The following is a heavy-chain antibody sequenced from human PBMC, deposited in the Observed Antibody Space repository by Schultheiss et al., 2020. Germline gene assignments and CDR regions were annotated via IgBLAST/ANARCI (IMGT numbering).Heavy chain of an antibody. Sequence: SVKVSCKASGGTFSTYSISWVRQAPGQGLEWMGKIIPIFGTANYAQKFQGRVTITADESTSTAYMELSSLRSEDTAVYYCARGIAAADNWFDPWGQGTLGTVS. J-gene: IGHJ5*02. V-gene: IGHV1-69*13. CDR1: GGTFSTYS. CDR2: IIPIFGTA. CDR3: ARGIAAADNWFDP. D-gene: IGHD6-13*01.